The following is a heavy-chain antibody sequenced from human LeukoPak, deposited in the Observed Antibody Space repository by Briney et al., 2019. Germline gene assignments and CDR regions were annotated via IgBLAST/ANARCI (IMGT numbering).Heavy chain of an antibody. J-gene: IGHJ6*03. Sequence: GGSLRLSCAASGFTFSSYWMHWVRQAPGKGLVWVSRINSDGSSTSYADSVKGRFTISRDNAKNTLYLQMNSLRAEDTAVYYCASHGMAAADPYYMDVWGKGTTVTVSS. D-gene: IGHD6-13*01. V-gene: IGHV3-74*01. CDR1: GFTFSSYW. CDR2: INSDGSST. CDR3: ASHGMAAADPYYMDV.